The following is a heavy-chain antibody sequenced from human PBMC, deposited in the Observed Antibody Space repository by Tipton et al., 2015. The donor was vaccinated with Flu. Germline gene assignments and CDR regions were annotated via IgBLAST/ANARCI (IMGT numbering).Heavy chain of an antibody. CDR3: ARHQWLVPPWFDP. Sequence: TLSLTYTVSGGSISSSSYYWGWIRQPPGKGLEWIGSIYYSGSTYYNPSLKSRVTISVDTSKNQFSLKLSSVTAADTAVYYCARHQWLVPPWFDPWGQGTLVTVSS. CDR1: GGSISSSSYY. V-gene: IGHV4-39*01. D-gene: IGHD6-19*01. CDR2: IYYSGST. J-gene: IGHJ5*02.